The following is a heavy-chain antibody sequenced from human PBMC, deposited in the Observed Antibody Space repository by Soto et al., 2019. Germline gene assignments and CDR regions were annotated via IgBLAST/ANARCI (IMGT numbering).Heavy chain of an antibody. CDR3: AKAKGRSNFYYSGLDV. Sequence: EVQLLESGGGLVQPGGSLRLSCAASGFTFGSYGMTWVRQAPGKGLECVSGITAATGTTYYADSVKGRFTISRDLSTNTLFLQMNSLRAADSAVYYCAKAKGRSNFYYSGLDVWGQGTTVTVFS. V-gene: IGHV3-23*01. CDR2: ITAATGTT. D-gene: IGHD1-26*01. J-gene: IGHJ6*02. CDR1: GFTFGSYG.